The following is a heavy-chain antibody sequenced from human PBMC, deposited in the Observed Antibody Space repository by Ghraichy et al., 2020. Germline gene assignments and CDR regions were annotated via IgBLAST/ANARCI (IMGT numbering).Heavy chain of an antibody. CDR1: GGSISSSSYY. CDR2: IYYSGST. J-gene: IGHJ3*02. V-gene: IGHV4-39*01. CDR3: ARPSKKNSSSSPGAFDI. D-gene: IGHD6-6*01. Sequence: SETLSLTCTVSGGSISSSSYYWGWIRQPPGKGLEWIGSIYYSGSTYYNPSLKSRVTISVDTSKNQFSLKLSSVTAADTAVYYCARPSKKNSSSSPGAFDIWGQGTMVTVSS.